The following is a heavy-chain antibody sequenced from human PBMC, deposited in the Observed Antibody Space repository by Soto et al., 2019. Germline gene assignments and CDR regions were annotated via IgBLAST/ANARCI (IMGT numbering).Heavy chain of an antibody. J-gene: IGHJ5*02. CDR2: IYYSGST. CDR1: GGSISSYY. V-gene: IGHV4-59*01. Sequence: SETLSLTCTVSGGSISSYYWSWIRQPPGKGLEWIGYIYYSGSTNYNPSLKSRVTISVDTSKNQFSLKLSSVTAADTAVYYCARVKFSGWYRGGWFDPWGQGTLVTVSS. D-gene: IGHD6-19*01. CDR3: ARVKFSGWYRGGWFDP.